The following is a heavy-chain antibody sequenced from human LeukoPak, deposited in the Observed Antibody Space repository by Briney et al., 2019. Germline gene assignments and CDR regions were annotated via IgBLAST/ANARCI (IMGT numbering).Heavy chain of an antibody. CDR1: GGSFSGYY. V-gene: IGHV4-34*01. J-gene: IGHJ4*02. CDR3: ARGGRISRTQQRGFNY. Sequence: PSETLSLTCAVYGGSFSGYYWSWIRQPPGKGLEWIGEINHSGSTNYNPSLMSRVTISVDTSKNQFSLKLSSVTAADTAVYYCARGGRISRTQQRGFNYWGQGTLVTVSS. CDR2: INHSGST. D-gene: IGHD3-3*02.